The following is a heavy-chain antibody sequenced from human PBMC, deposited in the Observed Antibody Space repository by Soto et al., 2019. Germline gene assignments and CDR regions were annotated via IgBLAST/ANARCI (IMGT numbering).Heavy chain of an antibody. CDR1: GGSFSGYY. J-gene: IGHJ6*02. Sequence: QVQLQQWGAGLLKPSETLSLTCAVYGGSFSGYYWSWIRQPPGKGLEWIGEINHSGSTNYNPSLKSRVTISVDTSKNQFSLKLSSVTAADTAVYYCARGPPLSYYGSRSYRYYYYGMDVWGQGTTVTVSS. CDR2: INHSGST. CDR3: ARGPPLSYYGSRSYRYYYYGMDV. D-gene: IGHD3-10*01. V-gene: IGHV4-34*01.